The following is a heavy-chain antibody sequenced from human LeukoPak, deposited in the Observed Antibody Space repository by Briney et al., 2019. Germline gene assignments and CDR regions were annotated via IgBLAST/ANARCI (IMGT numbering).Heavy chain of an antibody. CDR1: GFTFSSYT. D-gene: IGHD2-2*01. CDR3: AKAFRGSCSSASCYGVVDY. Sequence: KSGGSLRLSCAASGFTFSSYTMNRVRQAPGKGLEWVSSISRSSGSYIYHADSVKGRFTISRDNAKNSLYLQMDSLRAEDTAVYYCAKAFRGSCSSASCYGVVDYWGQGTLVTVSS. V-gene: IGHV3-21*04. CDR2: ISRSSGSYI. J-gene: IGHJ4*02.